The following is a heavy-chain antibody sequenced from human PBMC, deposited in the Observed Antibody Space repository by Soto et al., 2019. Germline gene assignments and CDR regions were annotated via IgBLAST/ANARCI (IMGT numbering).Heavy chain of an antibody. Sequence: PSETLSLTCTVSGGSISSGGYYWSWIRQHPGKGLEWIGYIYYSGSTYYNPSLKSRVTISVDTSKNQFSLKLSSVTAADTAVYYCARHGPDLYSSGWYYFDYWGQGTLVTVSS. CDR1: GGSISSGGYY. V-gene: IGHV4-39*01. D-gene: IGHD6-19*01. CDR2: IYYSGST. CDR3: ARHGPDLYSSGWYYFDY. J-gene: IGHJ4*02.